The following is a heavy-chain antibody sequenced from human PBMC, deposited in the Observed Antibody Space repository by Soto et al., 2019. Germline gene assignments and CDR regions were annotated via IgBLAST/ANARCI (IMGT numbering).Heavy chain of an antibody. D-gene: IGHD3-10*01. CDR2: ISGSGSIV. CDR3: ARDRGRYYYGSGSRSDL. V-gene: IGHV3-11*01. CDR1: GFIFSDYY. Sequence: QVQLVESGGGLVKPGGSLRLSCAASGFIFSDYYMSWIRQAPGKGLEWVSYISGSGSIVYYADSMKGRFTISRDNAKNTVYLQMNSLRVDDTAVYCCARDRGRYYYGSGSRSDLWGQGVLVPVSS. J-gene: IGHJ5*02.